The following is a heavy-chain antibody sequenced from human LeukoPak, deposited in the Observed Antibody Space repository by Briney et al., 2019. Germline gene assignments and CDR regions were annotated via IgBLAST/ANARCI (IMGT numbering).Heavy chain of an antibody. CDR3: ARAGDRDWLLYTGNFDY. V-gene: IGHV1-2*02. Sequence: ASVKVSCKASGYTFTDYYMHWVRQAPGQGLEWMGWINPHSGGTNYAQKFQGRVTMTRDTSITTAYMDLSRLRSDDTAVYYCARAGDRDWLLYTGNFDYWGQGTLVTVSS. CDR1: GYTFTDYY. J-gene: IGHJ4*02. CDR2: INPHSGGT. D-gene: IGHD3-9*01.